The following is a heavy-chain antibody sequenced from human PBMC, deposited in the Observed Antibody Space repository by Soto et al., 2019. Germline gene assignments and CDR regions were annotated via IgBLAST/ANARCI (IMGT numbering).Heavy chain of an antibody. Sequence: GGSLRLSCAASGSSFPNYPMHWVRQTPDKGLEWLAVISHDGVTKNSADSVKGRFSISRDNSRNRLYLDMNSLRTEDTAMYYCVRGGYSSSWERLDPWGQGTLVTVYS. V-gene: IGHV3-30-3*01. J-gene: IGHJ5*02. CDR2: ISHDGVTK. CDR1: GSSFPNYP. CDR3: VRGGYSSSWERLDP. D-gene: IGHD4-4*01.